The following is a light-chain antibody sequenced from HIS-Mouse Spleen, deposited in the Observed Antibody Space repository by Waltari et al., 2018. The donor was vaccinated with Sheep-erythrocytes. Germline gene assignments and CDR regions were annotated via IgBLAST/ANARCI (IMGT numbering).Light chain of an antibody. CDR1: KLGDKY. Sequence: SYELTQPPSVSVSPGQTASITCSGDKLGDKYACWYQQKPGQSPVLVIYQDNKRPSGIPERFSGSNSGNTATLTISGTQAMDEADYYCYSAADNNPVFGGGTKLTVL. V-gene: IGLV3-1*01. CDR2: QDN. J-gene: IGLJ2*01. CDR3: YSAADNNPV.